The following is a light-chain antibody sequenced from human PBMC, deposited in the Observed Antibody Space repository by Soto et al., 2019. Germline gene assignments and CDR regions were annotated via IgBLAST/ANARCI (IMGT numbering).Light chain of an antibody. V-gene: IGKV1-5*03. Sequence: DIQMTQSPSTVSASVGDRVIITCRASESISNWLAWYQQKPGKAPNLLIYKASSLKSGVPLRFSGSGSGTEFTLTINSLQPDDFATYYCQQYDTYWTLGQGTKVDIK. CDR2: KAS. CDR3: QQYDTYWT. J-gene: IGKJ1*01. CDR1: ESISNW.